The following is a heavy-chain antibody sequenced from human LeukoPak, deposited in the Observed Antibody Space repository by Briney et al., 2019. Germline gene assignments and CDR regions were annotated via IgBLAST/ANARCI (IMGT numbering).Heavy chain of an antibody. Sequence: LRLSCAASGFTFSSYWMSWIRQPPGKGLEWIGEINHSGSTNYNPSLKSRVTISVDTSKNQFSLKLSSVTAADTAVYYCARVDPDVDIAVAAFDYWGQGTLVTVSS. CDR2: INHSGST. J-gene: IGHJ4*02. D-gene: IGHD6-19*01. V-gene: IGHV4-34*01. CDR1: GFTFSSYW. CDR3: ARVDPDVDIAVAAFDY.